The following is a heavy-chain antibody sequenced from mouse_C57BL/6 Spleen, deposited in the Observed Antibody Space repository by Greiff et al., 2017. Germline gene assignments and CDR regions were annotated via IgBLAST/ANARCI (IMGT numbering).Heavy chain of an antibody. J-gene: IGHJ2*01. CDR1: GYAFSSSW. Sequence: VQLQQSGPELVKPGASVKISCKASGYAFSSSWMNWVKQRPGKGLEWIGRIYPGDGDTNYNGKFKGKATLTADKSSSTAYMQLSSLTSEDSAVYFCAREGGDGYFLYYFDYWGQGTTLTVSS. CDR3: AREGGDGYFLYYFDY. V-gene: IGHV1-82*01. CDR2: IYPGDGDT. D-gene: IGHD2-3*01.